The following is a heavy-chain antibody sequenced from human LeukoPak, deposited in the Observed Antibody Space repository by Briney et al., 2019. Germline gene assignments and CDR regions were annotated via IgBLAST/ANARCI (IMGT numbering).Heavy chain of an antibody. V-gene: IGHV1-69*06. Sequence: ASVKVSFKTSGGTFSIYAISWVRQAPGQGLEWMGGVIPLFGTANYAQKFQGRVTITADKSTSTAHMELSSLRSEDTAVYYCARQYWNYFIRDAFDIWGHRTIVTVSS. CDR1: GGTFSIYA. D-gene: IGHD1-7*01. CDR2: VIPLFGTA. CDR3: ARQYWNYFIRDAFDI. J-gene: IGHJ3*02.